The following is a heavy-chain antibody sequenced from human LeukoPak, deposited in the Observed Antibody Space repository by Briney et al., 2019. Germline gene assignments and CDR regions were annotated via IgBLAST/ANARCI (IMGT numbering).Heavy chain of an antibody. CDR1: GFTFSAYS. J-gene: IGHJ4*02. D-gene: IGHD6-13*01. V-gene: IGHV3-21*06. Sequence: PGGSLRLSCAASGFTFSAYSLNWVRQAPGKGLDWVSCISGDSRYIYYADSVKGRSTISRDNAQNSLYLHMNSLRAEDTAVYYCARGPFSSSWSDFDYWGQGTLVTVSS. CDR3: ARGPFSSSWSDFDY. CDR2: ISGDSRYI.